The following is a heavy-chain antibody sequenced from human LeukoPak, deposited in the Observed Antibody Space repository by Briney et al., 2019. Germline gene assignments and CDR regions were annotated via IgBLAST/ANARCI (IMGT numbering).Heavy chain of an antibody. J-gene: IGHJ3*02. V-gene: IGHV1-2*02. D-gene: IGHD6-13*01. CDR1: GYTFTSYY. CDR2: INPNSGGT. CDR3: ARESGIAENAFDI. Sequence: ASVKVSCKASGYTFTSYYMHWVRQAPGQGLEWMGWINPNSGGTNYAQKFQGRVTMTRDTSISTAYMELSRLRSDDTAVYYCARESGIAENAFDIWGQGTMVTVSS.